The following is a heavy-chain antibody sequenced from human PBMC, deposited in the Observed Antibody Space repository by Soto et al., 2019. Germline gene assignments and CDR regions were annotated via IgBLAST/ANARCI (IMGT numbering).Heavy chain of an antibody. CDR3: ARPHRKVPSFGVATGPHYFYSMDV. J-gene: IGHJ6*03. V-gene: IGHV5-51*01. CDR2: IYPADSDT. Sequence: PGESLKISCKGSGYSFTNYWIVWVRQMPGKGLEWMGIIYPADSDTKYSPSFQGQVTISADKSINTAYLQWSSLKASDTAMYFCARPHRKVPSFGVATGPHYFYSMDVWDKGTTVTVSS. D-gene: IGHD3-3*01. CDR1: GYSFTNYW.